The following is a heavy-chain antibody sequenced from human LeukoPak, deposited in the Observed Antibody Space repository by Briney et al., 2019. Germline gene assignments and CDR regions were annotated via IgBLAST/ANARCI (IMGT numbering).Heavy chain of an antibody. CDR1: GGTFSSYA. V-gene: IGHV1-8*02. Sequence: ASVKVSCKASGGTFSSYAISWVRQATGQGLEWMGWMNPNSGNTGYAQKFQGRVTMTRNTSISTAYMELSSLRSEDTAVYYCARGLEKMSSYGMDVWGQGTTVTVSS. CDR2: MNPNSGNT. CDR3: ARGLEKMSSYGMDV. J-gene: IGHJ6*02. D-gene: IGHD6-13*01.